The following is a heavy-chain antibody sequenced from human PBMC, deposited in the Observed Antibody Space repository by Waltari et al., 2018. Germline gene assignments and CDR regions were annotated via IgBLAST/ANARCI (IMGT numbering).Heavy chain of an antibody. CDR2: ISYDGSNK. Sequence: QVQLVESGGGVVQPGRSLRLSCAASGFTFSSYAMHWVRQAPGKGLEWVAVISYDGSNKYYADSVKGRFTISRDNSKYTLYLQMNSLRAEDTAVYYCARGPQTTVKTHYWGQGTLVTVSS. D-gene: IGHD4-17*01. V-gene: IGHV3-30*01. CDR3: ARGPQTTVKTHY. J-gene: IGHJ4*02. CDR1: GFTFSSYA.